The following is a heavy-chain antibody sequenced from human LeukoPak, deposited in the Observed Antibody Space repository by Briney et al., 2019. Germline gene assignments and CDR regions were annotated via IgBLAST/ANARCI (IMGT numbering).Heavy chain of an antibody. J-gene: IGHJ4*02. CDR3: ARLSDYGGHLDY. CDR2: IYHGGST. Sequence: PSETLSLTCTVSGDPITKTNWWGWVRQPPGRGLQWVGQIYHGGSTDYNPSLKSRVSISMDKSKNQFSLRLTSVTAADTAVYYCARLSDYGGHLDYWGQGTLVTVSS. CDR1: GDPITKTNW. V-gene: IGHV4-4*02. D-gene: IGHD4-23*01.